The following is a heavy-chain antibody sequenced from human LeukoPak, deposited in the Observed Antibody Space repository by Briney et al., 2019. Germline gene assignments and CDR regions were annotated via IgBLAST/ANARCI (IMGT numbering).Heavy chain of an antibody. CDR3: ANQNKRGYSYGPADY. Sequence: GGSLRLSCAASGFTFSNYAMSWVRQAPGKGLEWVSAISGSASSASSTYHADSVKGRFTISRDNSKNTLYLQMNSLRAEDTAVYYCANQNKRGYSYGPADYWGQGTLVTVSS. D-gene: IGHD5-18*01. CDR2: ISGSASSASST. J-gene: IGHJ4*02. CDR1: GFTFSNYA. V-gene: IGHV3-23*01.